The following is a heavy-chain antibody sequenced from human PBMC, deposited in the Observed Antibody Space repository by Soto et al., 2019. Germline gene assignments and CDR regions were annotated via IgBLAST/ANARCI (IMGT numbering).Heavy chain of an antibody. CDR3: ASWGPYYDFWSGYYY. Sequence: ASETLSLTCTVSGGSISRSSYYWGWIRQPPGKGLEWIGSIYYSGSTYYNPSLKSRVTISVDTSKNQFSLKLSSVTAADTAVYYCASWGPYYDFWSGYYYWGQGTLVTVSS. D-gene: IGHD3-3*01. CDR2: IYYSGST. V-gene: IGHV4-39*01. J-gene: IGHJ4*02. CDR1: GGSISRSSYY.